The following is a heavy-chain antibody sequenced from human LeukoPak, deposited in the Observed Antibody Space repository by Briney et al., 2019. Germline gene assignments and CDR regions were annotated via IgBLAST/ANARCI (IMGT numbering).Heavy chain of an antibody. Sequence: GGSLRLSCAASGFTFSTYAMNWVRQAPGKGLEWVSGIVGSGGSTYYADSVKGRFTIPRDNSKNTLYLQMNSLRAEDAAVYYCAKDRYNFDYWGQGTLVTVSS. CDR2: IVGSGGST. CDR1: GFTFSTYA. D-gene: IGHD5-18*01. V-gene: IGHV3-23*01. J-gene: IGHJ4*02. CDR3: AKDRYNFDY.